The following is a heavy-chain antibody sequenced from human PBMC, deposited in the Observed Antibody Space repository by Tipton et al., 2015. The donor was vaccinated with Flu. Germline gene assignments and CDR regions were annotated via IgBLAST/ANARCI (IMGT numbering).Heavy chain of an antibody. Sequence: TLSLTCAVNSGSFSGYYWTWIRQPPGKGLEWIGEINHSGSTNYNPSLKSRVTISVDTSKNQFSLKLTSVTAADTAVYYCARRDYSNYVSEPKNWFDPWGQGTLVTVSS. CDR3: ARRDYSNYVSEPKNWFDP. D-gene: IGHD4-11*01. V-gene: IGHV4-34*01. J-gene: IGHJ5*02. CDR1: SGSFSGYY. CDR2: INHSGST.